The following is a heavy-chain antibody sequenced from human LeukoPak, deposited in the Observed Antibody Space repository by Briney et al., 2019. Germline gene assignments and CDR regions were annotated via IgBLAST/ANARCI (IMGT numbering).Heavy chain of an antibody. V-gene: IGHV4-38-2*01. CDR2: IYHSGST. J-gene: IGHJ5*02. CDR3: ARVGATTRWFDP. CDR1: GYSISSGYY. D-gene: IGHD1-26*01. Sequence: SETLSLXCAVSGYSISSGYYWGWIRQPPGKGLEWIGSIYHSGSTYYNPSLKSRVTISVDTSKNQFSLKLSSVTAADTAVYYCARVGATTRWFDPWGQGTLVTVSS.